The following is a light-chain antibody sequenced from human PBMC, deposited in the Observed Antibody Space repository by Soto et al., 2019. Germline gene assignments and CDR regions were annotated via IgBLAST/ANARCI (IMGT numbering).Light chain of an antibody. CDR2: LGS. Sequence: DIVMTQSPLSLPVTPGEPASISCRSSQSLLHSNGYNYLVWYLQKPGQSPHLLIYLGSYRASGVPDRFSGSGSGTDFTLKISRVEAEDVGVYYCMQALQAPRTFGLGTKVEIK. CDR1: QSLLHSNGYNY. J-gene: IGKJ1*01. CDR3: MQALQAPRT. V-gene: IGKV2-28*01.